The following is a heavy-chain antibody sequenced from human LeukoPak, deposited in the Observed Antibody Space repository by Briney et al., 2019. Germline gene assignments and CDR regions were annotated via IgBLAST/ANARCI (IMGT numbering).Heavy chain of an antibody. V-gene: IGHV1-18*01. CDR1: GYTFASYG. CDR3: AREANSCTGISCYDGWFDP. J-gene: IGHJ5*02. D-gene: IGHD2-2*01. Sequence: ASVKVSCKASGYTFASYGITWVRQAPGQGLEWMGWISAYNGVTNYAQGLQGRVTMTTDTSTSTAYMELRSLRSDDTAAYYCAREANSCTGISCYDGWFDPWGQGTLVTVSS. CDR2: ISAYNGVT.